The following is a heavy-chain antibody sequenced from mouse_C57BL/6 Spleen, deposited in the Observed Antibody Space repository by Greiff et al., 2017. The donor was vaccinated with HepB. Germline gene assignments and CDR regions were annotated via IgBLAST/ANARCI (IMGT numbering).Heavy chain of an antibody. Sequence: QVQLQQSGPELVKPGASVKISCKASGYAFSSSWMNWVKQRPGKGHEWIGRIYPGDGDTNYNGKFKGKATLTADKSSSTAYMQLSSLTSEDSAVYVCARSAMVTYFGYWGQGTTRTVSS. V-gene: IGHV1-82*01. CDR1: GYAFSSSW. CDR2: IYPGDGDT. D-gene: IGHD2-13*01. CDR3: ARSAMVTYFGY. J-gene: IGHJ2*01.